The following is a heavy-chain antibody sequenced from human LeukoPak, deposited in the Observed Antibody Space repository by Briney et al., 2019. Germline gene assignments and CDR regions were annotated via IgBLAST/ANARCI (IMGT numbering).Heavy chain of an antibody. V-gene: IGHV4-39*07. Sequence: ASETLSLTCTVSGGSISSSSYYWGWIRQPPGKGLEWIGSIYYSGSTYYNPSLKSRVTISVDTSKNQFSLKLSSVTAADTAVYYCARVVVVVVPAAQRIWFDPWGQGTLVTVSS. D-gene: IGHD2-2*01. CDR2: IYYSGST. CDR3: ARVVVVVVPAAQRIWFDP. J-gene: IGHJ5*02. CDR1: GGSISSSSYY.